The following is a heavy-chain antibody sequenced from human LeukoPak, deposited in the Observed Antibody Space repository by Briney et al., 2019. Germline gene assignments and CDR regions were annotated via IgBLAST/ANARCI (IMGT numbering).Heavy chain of an antibody. D-gene: IGHD2-2*01. J-gene: IGHJ6*02. CDR3: ARFDCSSTSCSAYYYYGMDV. V-gene: IGHV4-4*07. CDR1: NGSVGSNF. CDR2: IHTSGTT. Sequence: PSETLSLTCTVSNGSVGSNFWTYMRQPAGQGLEWIGRIHTSGTTNYNPSLKSRVTMSVDTSKNQFSLKLSSVTAADTAVYYCARFDCSSTSCSAYYYYGMDVWGQGTTVTVSS.